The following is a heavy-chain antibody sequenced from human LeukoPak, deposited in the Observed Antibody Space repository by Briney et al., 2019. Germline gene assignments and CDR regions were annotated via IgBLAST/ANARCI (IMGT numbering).Heavy chain of an antibody. CDR3: ARDRYSSGWPDY. J-gene: IGHJ4*02. V-gene: IGHV3-33*01. CDR1: GFTFSSYG. CDR2: IWYDGSNK. Sequence: GGSLRLSCAASGFTFSSYGMHWVCQAPGKGLEWVAVIWYDGSNKYYADSVKGRFTISRDNSKNTLYLQMNSLRAEDTAVYYCARDRYSSGWPDYWGQGTLVTVSS. D-gene: IGHD6-19*01.